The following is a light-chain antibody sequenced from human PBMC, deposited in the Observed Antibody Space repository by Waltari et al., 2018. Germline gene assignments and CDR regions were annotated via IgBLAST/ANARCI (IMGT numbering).Light chain of an antibody. Sequence: QSALTQPPSVSGSPGPSITISCTGTSSDVGHYNLVSWYQQHPGKAPKLMIYEVATRPSGVSNRFSGSKSGNTASLTISGLQAEDEADYYCCSYAASSTWVFGGGTKLTVL. V-gene: IGLV2-23*02. CDR3: CSYAASSTWV. CDR1: SSDVGHYNL. J-gene: IGLJ3*02. CDR2: EVA.